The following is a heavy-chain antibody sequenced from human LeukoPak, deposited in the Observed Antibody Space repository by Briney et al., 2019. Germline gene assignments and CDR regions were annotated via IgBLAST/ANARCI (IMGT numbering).Heavy chain of an antibody. V-gene: IGHV3-33*01. J-gene: IGHJ4*02. D-gene: IGHD1-26*01. CDR2: IWYDGSNQ. Sequence: GGSLRLSCAASGLTFRNYGMHWVRQAPGKGLEWVAVIWYDGSNQNYLDSVKGRFTVSRDNAKNTLYLQMNSLRAEDTAVYYCATDRNSGKYYDYWGQGTLVTVSS. CDR1: GLTFRNYG. CDR3: ATDRNSGKYYDY.